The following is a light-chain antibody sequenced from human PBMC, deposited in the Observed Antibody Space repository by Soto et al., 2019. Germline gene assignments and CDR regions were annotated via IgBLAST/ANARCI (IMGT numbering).Light chain of an antibody. CDR3: QQYYSTLYT. J-gene: IGKJ2*01. Sequence: DIVMTQSPDSLAVSLGERATINCKSSQSVLYSSNNKNYLAWYQQKPGQPPKLLIYWASTRESGVPDRFSGSGHENDFPLTIRSLQADDVAVYYFQQYYSTLYTFGQGTKLVIK. V-gene: IGKV4-1*01. CDR2: WAS. CDR1: QSVLYSSNNKNY.